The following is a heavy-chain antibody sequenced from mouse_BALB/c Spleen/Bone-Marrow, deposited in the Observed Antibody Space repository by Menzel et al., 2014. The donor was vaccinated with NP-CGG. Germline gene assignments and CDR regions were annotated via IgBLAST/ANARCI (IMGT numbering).Heavy chain of an antibody. V-gene: IGHV14-3*02. Sequence: EVQLQESGAELVKPGASVKLSCTASGFNIKDTYMHWVKQRPEQGLEWIGRIDPANGNTKYDPKCQGKATITADTSSNTAYLQLSSLTSEDTAVYYCASYRYAWYFDVWGAGTTVTVSS. CDR1: GFNIKDTY. D-gene: IGHD2-14*01. CDR2: IDPANGNT. J-gene: IGHJ1*01. CDR3: ASYRYAWYFDV.